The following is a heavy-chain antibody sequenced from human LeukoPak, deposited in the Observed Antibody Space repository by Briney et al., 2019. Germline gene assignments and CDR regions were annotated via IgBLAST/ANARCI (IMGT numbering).Heavy chain of an antibody. CDR1: GFTFSRHD. J-gene: IGHJ6*02. CDR3: AKSQLTTVDYYGMDV. V-gene: IGHV3-30*18. CDR2: ISYEGSYK. Sequence: GGSLRLSCVASGFTFSRHDMHWVRQAPGKGLECVAVISYEGSYKLFADSVKGRFTISRDNSKTTLYLQMNRLSPEDTAVYYCAKSQLTTVDYYGMDVWGHGTTVIVSS. D-gene: IGHD4-23*01.